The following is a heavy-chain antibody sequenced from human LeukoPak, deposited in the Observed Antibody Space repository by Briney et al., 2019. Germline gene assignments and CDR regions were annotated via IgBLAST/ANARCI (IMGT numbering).Heavy chain of an antibody. CDR3: ARDLEYYDSTWFDP. V-gene: IGHV4-39*07. CDR1: GGSISSSTYY. J-gene: IGHJ5*02. CDR2: ITYSGST. Sequence: PSETLSLTCTVSGGSISSSTYYWGWIRQPPGKGLEWIGRITYSGSTYYNPSLKSRVTISVDTSKNQYSLKLISVTAADTAVYYCARDLEYYDSTWFDPWGQGTLVTVSS. D-gene: IGHD3-22*01.